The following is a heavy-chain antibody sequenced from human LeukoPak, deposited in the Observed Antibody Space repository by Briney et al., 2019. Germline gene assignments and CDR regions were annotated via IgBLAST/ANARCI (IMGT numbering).Heavy chain of an antibody. Sequence: PGGSLRLSCSASGFTFSSYAMHWVRQAPGKGLEYVSAISSNGGSTYYADSVKGRFTISRDNSKNTLYLQMSSLRAEDTAVYYCVKGRVVSAAPLDYWGQGTLVTVSS. CDR1: GFTFSSYA. D-gene: IGHD2-2*01. V-gene: IGHV3-64D*06. CDR3: VKGRVVSAAPLDY. J-gene: IGHJ4*02. CDR2: ISSNGGST.